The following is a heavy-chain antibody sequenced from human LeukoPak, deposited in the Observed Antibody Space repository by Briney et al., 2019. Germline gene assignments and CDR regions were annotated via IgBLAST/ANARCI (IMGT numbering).Heavy chain of an antibody. V-gene: IGHV1-46*01. D-gene: IGHD5-18*01. J-gene: IGHJ4*02. CDR2: ISRSGGRT. CDR1: GYTFTSNY. Sequence: ASVKVSCKAFGYTFTSNYMLWVRQARGQGPEGMGVISRSGGRTSDAQKFQGRVTMTEDTSTDTAYMELSSMRSEDTAVYYCATAQDTAMVNYFDYWGQGTLVTVSS. CDR3: ATAQDTAMVNYFDY.